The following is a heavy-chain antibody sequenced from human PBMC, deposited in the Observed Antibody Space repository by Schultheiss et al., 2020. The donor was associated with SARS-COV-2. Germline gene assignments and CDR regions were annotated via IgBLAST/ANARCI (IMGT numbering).Heavy chain of an antibody. CDR3: ARARTYDFWSGYPQYYYYYYMDV. CDR1: GYTLTELS. D-gene: IGHD3-3*01. Sequence: ASVKVSCKLSGYTLTELSIHWVRQAPGKGLEWMGWISAYNGNTNYAQKLQGRVTMTTDTSTSTAYMELRSLRSDDTAVYYCARARTYDFWSGYPQYYYYYYMDVWGKGTTVTVSS. J-gene: IGHJ6*03. V-gene: IGHV1-18*01. CDR2: ISAYNGNT.